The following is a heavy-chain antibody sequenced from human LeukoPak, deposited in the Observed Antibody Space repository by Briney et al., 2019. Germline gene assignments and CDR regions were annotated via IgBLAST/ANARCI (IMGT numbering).Heavy chain of an antibody. CDR2: IYPGDSDT. Sequence: GASVKVSCKASGYTFTGYWIGWVRQMPGKGLEWMGIIYPGDSDTRYSPSFQGQVTMSADKSISTAYLQWSSLKASDTAMYYCARPRDGTFDYWGQGTLVTVSS. CDR1: GYTFTGYW. D-gene: IGHD5-24*01. V-gene: IGHV5-51*01. CDR3: ARPRDGTFDY. J-gene: IGHJ4*02.